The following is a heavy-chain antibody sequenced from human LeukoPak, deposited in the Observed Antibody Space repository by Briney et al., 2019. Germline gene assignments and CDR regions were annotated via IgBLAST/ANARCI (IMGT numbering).Heavy chain of an antibody. CDR1: GFTFSSYA. D-gene: IGHD3-22*01. J-gene: IGHJ4*02. CDR3: ANSLGSYYYDSSGYFDY. Sequence: GGSLRLSCAASGFTFSSYAMSWVRQAPGKGLEWVSAISGSGGSTYYADSVKGRFTISRDNSKNTLYLQMNSLRAEDTAVYYCANSLGSYYYDSSGYFDYWGQGTLVTVSS. V-gene: IGHV3-23*01. CDR2: ISGSGGST.